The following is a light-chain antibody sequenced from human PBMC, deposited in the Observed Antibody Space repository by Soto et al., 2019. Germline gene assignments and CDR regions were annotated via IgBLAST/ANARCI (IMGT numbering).Light chain of an antibody. CDR2: DVS. CDR1: SSDVGGYNY. V-gene: IGLV2-14*01. Sequence: QSALTQPASVSGSPGQSITISCTGTSSDVGGYNYVSWYQQHPGKAPKLMIYDVSNRPSGVSNRFSGSKSGNTASLTISGLKAEDEADYYCSSYTSSSNVVFGGGNKLTVL. CDR3: SSYTSSSNVV. J-gene: IGLJ2*01.